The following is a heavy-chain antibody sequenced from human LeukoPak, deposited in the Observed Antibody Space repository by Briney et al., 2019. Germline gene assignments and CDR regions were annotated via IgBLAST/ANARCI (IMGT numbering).Heavy chain of an antibody. D-gene: IGHD2-2*01. Sequence: PGGSLRLSCAASGFTFSTYWMHWVRQAPGKGLVWVSRINSDGSGTSYADSVKGRFTISRDNAKNTLYLQMNSLRAEDTAVYYCAKDQSRYTVVPAAFFDYWGQGTLVTVSS. V-gene: IGHV3-74*01. J-gene: IGHJ4*02. CDR1: GFTFSTYW. CDR3: AKDQSRYTVVPAAFFDY. CDR2: INSDGSGT.